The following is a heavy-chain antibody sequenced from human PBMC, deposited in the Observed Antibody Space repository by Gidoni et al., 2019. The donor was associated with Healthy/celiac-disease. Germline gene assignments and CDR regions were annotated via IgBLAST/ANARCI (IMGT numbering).Heavy chain of an antibody. D-gene: IGHD6-19*01. CDR1: GYTFTSYA. J-gene: IGHJ5*02. CDR2: INAGNGNT. V-gene: IGHV1-3*01. Sequence: QVQLVQSGAEVKKPGASVKVSCKASGYTFTSYAMHWVRQAPGQRLEWMGWINAGNGNTKYSQKFQGRVTITRDTSASTAYMELSSLRSEDTAVYYCAREVGIAVAEWFDPWGQGTLVTVSS. CDR3: AREVGIAVAEWFDP.